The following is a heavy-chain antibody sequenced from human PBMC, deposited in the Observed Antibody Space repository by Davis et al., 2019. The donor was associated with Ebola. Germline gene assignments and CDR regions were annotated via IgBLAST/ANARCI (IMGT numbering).Heavy chain of an antibody. V-gene: IGHV1-69*13. CDR1: GGTFSSYA. CDR3: ARALASCGGDCYSGYYYMDV. Sequence: SVKVSCKASGGTFSSYAISWVRQAPGQGLEWMGGIIPIFGTANYAQKFQGRVTITADESTSTAYMELSSLRSEDTAVYYCARALASCGGDCYSGYYYMDVWDKGTTVTVSS. D-gene: IGHD2-21*01. J-gene: IGHJ6*03. CDR2: IIPIFGTA.